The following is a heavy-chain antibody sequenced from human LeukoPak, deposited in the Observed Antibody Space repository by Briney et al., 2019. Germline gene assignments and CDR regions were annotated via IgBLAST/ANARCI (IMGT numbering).Heavy chain of an antibody. CDR3: ARGVVVVVAATPGYYYYMDV. CDR2: IIPIFGTA. J-gene: IGHJ6*03. CDR1: GGTFSSYA. Sequence: SVKVSCKASGGTFSSYAISWVRQAPEQGLEWMGGIIPIFGTANCAQKFQGRVTITADESTSTAYMELSSLRSEDTAVYYCARGVVVVVAATPGYYYYMDVWGKGTTVTISS. D-gene: IGHD2-15*01. V-gene: IGHV1-69*13.